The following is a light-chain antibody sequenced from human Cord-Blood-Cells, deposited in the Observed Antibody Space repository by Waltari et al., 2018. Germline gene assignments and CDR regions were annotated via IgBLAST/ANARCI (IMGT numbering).Light chain of an antibody. J-gene: IGLJ2*01. V-gene: IGLV2-23*01. CDR1: SRDVGSYNL. Sequence: QSALTQPASVSGSPGQSITISCTGTSRDVGSYNLVSWYQQHPGKAPKLMIYEGSKWPSGVSNRFSGSKSGNTASLTISGLQAEDEADYYCCSYAGSSTFVVFGGGTKLTVL. CDR3: CSYAGSSTFVV. CDR2: EGS.